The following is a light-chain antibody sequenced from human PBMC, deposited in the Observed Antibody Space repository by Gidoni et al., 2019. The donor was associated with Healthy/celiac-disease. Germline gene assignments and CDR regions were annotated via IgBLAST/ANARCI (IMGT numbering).Light chain of an antibody. CDR1: QSISSY. V-gene: IGKV1-39*01. Sequence: DIQMTHSPSSLSGSVGDRVTITCRASQSISSYLNWYQQKPGKAPKLLIYAASSLQSGVPSRFSGSGSGTDFTLTISSLQPEDFATYYCQQSYSTPFTFGPGTKVDIK. CDR3: QQSYSTPFT. CDR2: AAS. J-gene: IGKJ3*01.